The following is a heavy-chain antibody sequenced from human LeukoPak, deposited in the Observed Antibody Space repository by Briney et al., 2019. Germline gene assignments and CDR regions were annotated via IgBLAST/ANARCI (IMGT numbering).Heavy chain of an antibody. V-gene: IGHV3-21*06. Sequence: GGSLRLSCAASGFTFSDYNMNWVRQAPGKGLEWVSSISRSRIYIYYADSVKGRFTISRDNAENSLYLQMNSLRAEDTAVHYCARDSGDGSGTYYPYGMDVWGQGTTVTVSS. CDR2: ISRSRIYI. CDR1: GFTFSDYN. J-gene: IGHJ6*02. D-gene: IGHD3-10*01. CDR3: ARDSGDGSGTYYPYGMDV.